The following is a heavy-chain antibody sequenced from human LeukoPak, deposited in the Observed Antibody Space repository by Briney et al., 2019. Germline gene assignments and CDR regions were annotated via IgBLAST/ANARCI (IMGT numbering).Heavy chain of an antibody. J-gene: IGHJ5*02. Sequence: SETLSLTCTVSGVSISSIIYYWGWIRHPPGKGLEWIGSIYYSGSTYYNPSLKSRVTISVDTSKNQFSLKLSSVTAADTAVYYCARPVPSRLGWFDPWGQGTLVTVSS. CDR1: GVSISSIIYY. CDR2: IYYSGST. D-gene: IGHD1-1*01. CDR3: ARPVPSRLGWFDP. V-gene: IGHV4-39*01.